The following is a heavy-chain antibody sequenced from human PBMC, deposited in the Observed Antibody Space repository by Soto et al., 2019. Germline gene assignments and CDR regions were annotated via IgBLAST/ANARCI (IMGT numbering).Heavy chain of an antibody. Sequence: EVQLVESGGGLVQPGGSLRLSCAASGFTFSNYWMHWVRQAPGKGLVWVSRIKSDGSSISYADSVKGRFTISRDNARNTLYLQMNSLRADDTDVYYCARGGFSGSGSYIQGDYWGQGTLVTVSS. D-gene: IGHD3-10*01. J-gene: IGHJ4*02. CDR2: IKSDGSSI. CDR1: GFTFSNYW. CDR3: ARGGFSGSGSYIQGDY. V-gene: IGHV3-74*01.